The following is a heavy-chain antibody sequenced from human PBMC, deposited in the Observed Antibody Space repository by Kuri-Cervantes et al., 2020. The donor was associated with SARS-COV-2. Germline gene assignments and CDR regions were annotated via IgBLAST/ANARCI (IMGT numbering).Heavy chain of an antibody. CDR2: IIPIFGTA. D-gene: IGHD3-10*01. CDR1: GGTFSSYA. Sequence: SVKVSCKASGGTFSSYAISWVRQAPGQGLEWMGGIIPIFGTANYAQKFQGRVTITADESSSTAYMELSSLRSEDTAVYYCARDASGAYYYYYYMDVWGKGTTVTVSS. J-gene: IGHJ6*03. CDR3: ARDASGAYYYYYYMDV. V-gene: IGHV1-69*13.